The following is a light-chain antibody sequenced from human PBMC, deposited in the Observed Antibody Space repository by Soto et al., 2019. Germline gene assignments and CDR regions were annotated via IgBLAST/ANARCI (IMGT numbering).Light chain of an antibody. CDR2: EVS. V-gene: IGLV2-23*02. Sequence: QSVLTQPASVSGSPGQSITISCTGTSSDVGSYNLVSWYQHHPGKAPKLMIYEVSERPSGVSNRFSGSKSGNTASLTISGFRVGEGAIYSCCSFAGLTTPYVLGTGTKVTVL. CDR3: CSFAGLTTPYV. J-gene: IGLJ1*01. CDR1: SSDVGSYNL.